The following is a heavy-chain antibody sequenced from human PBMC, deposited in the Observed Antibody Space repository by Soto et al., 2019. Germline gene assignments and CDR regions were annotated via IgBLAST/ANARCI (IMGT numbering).Heavy chain of an antibody. CDR2: ASYDGSET. D-gene: IGHD3-10*01. Sequence: GGALRLSSTASGFDVRSYGIHWVRQAPGRGLEWVAAASYDGSETYYADSAKGRFTVSKEISKNTAFLQMNALRHEDTAVYFCVRDSGWPILNFDSWGQGTLVPV. CDR1: GFDVRSYG. J-gene: IGHJ4*02. V-gene: IGHV3-30*03. CDR3: VRDSGWPILNFDS.